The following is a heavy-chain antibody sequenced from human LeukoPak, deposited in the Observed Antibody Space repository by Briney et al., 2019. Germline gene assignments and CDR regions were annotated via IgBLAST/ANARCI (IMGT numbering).Heavy chain of an antibody. CDR1: GFIFSDDY. J-gene: IGHJ5*02. CDR3: VAAGNWFDP. V-gene: IGHV3-11*01. D-gene: IGHD1-1*01. Sequence: GGSLRLSCADSGFIFSDDYMRWIRQAQGKGGEGVSYISSSGSTLYSADSLKGRFTISRDNAKNSLYLQMNSLRPEDTAVYYCVAAGNWFDPWGQGTLVTVSS. CDR2: ISSSGSTL.